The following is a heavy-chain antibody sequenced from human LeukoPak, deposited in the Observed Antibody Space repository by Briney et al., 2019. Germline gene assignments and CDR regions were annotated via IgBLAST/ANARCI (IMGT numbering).Heavy chain of an antibody. J-gene: IGHJ4*02. V-gene: IGHV5-51*01. CDR2: IYPGDSDT. D-gene: IGHD6-19*01. CDR1: GYSFTSYW. Sequence: GESLKISCKGSGYSFTSYWIGWVRQMPGKGLEWMGIIYPGDSDTRYSPSFQGQVTISADKSISTAYLQWSSLKASDTAMYYCARAIPIAVAATEYYFDYWGQGTLVTVSS. CDR3: ARAIPIAVAATEYYFDY.